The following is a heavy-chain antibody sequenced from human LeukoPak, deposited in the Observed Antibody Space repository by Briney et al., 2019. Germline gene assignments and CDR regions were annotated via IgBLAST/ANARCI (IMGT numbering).Heavy chain of an antibody. V-gene: IGHV3-23*01. CDR3: GKEEQRVITPGLDY. CDR2: ITGSGGNT. CDR1: GGSISSSSYY. J-gene: IGHJ4*02. Sequence: ETLSLTCTVSGGSISSSSYYWGWIRQPPGKGLEWVSVITGSGGNTYYADSVKGRFTISKDNSKNTVYLQMSSLRVEDTAVYYCGKEEQRVITPGLDYWGQGTLVTVSS. D-gene: IGHD4-23*01.